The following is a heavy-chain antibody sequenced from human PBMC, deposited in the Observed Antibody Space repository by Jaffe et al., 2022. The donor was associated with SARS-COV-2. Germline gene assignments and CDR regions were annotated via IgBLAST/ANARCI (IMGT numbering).Heavy chain of an antibody. Sequence: QVQLVESGGGVVQPGRSLRLSCAASGFTFSSYGMHWVRQAPGKGLEWVAVISYDGSNKYYADSVKGRFTISRDNSKNTLYLQMNSLRAEDTAVYYCAKESRDYYDSSGYYYDYYYGMDVWGQGTTVTVSS. J-gene: IGHJ6*02. D-gene: IGHD3-22*01. CDR1: GFTFSSYG. CDR2: ISYDGSNK. V-gene: IGHV3-30*18. CDR3: AKESRDYYDSSGYYYDYYYGMDV.